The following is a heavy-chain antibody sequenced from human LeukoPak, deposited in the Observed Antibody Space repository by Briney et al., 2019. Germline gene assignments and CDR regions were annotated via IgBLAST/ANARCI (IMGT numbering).Heavy chain of an antibody. CDR3: ARDPPAVSINTYA. J-gene: IGHJ4*02. D-gene: IGHD2-8*01. Sequence: GGSLRLSCAASGFTVGNNYMNWLRQAPGKGLEWVSLIFSHGETSYADSVKGRFTISRDNSKNTLCLQMNGLRVEDTAVYYCARDPPAVSINTYAWGQGTLVTVSS. V-gene: IGHV3-66*01. CDR2: IFSHGET. CDR1: GFTVGNNY.